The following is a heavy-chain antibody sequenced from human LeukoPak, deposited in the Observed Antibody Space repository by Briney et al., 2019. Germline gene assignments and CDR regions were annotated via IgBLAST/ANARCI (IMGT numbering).Heavy chain of an antibody. CDR3: AISPTHGSGSYYKGNYFDY. CDR1: GFTFSSYA. D-gene: IGHD3-10*01. Sequence: QSGGSLRLSCAASGFTFSSYAMSWVRQAPGKVLEWVSAISGSGGSTYYADSVKGRFTISRDNSKNTLYLQMNSLRAEDTAVYYCAISPTHGSGSYYKGNYFDYWGQGTLVTVSS. J-gene: IGHJ4*02. CDR2: ISGSGGST. V-gene: IGHV3-23*01.